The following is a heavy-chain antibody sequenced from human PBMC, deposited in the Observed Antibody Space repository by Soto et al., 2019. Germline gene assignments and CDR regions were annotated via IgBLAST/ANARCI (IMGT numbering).Heavy chain of an antibody. CDR1: GFSFTGYY. CDR3: AKDLTRQLAYWLDP. CDR2: INAHSGGT. D-gene: IGHD6-6*01. Sequence: ASVKVSCKASGFSFTGYYIHWLRQAPGQGLEWMGWINAHSGGTEYAQKFQGRATLTRDTSIATAYLTLTSLTSDDTALYYCAKDLTRQLAYWLDPWGQGTQVTVSS. V-gene: IGHV1-2*02. J-gene: IGHJ5*02.